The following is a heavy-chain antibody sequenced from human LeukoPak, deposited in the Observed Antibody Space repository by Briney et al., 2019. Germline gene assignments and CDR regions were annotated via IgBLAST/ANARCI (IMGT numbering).Heavy chain of an antibody. CDR2: FDPEDGET. V-gene: IGHV1-24*01. D-gene: IGHD3-3*01. CDR1: GYTLTELS. J-gene: IGHJ4*02. CDR3: ATDSFGVASAAYDY. Sequence: ASVKVSCKVSGYTLTELSMHWLRQAPGKGLEWMGGFDPEDGETIYAQKFQGRVTMTEDTSTDTAYMELSSLRSEDTAVYYCATDSFGVASAAYDYWGQGTLVTVSS.